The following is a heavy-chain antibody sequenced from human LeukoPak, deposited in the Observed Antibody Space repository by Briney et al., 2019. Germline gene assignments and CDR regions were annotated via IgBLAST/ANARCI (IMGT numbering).Heavy chain of an antibody. CDR1: GGSISSSSYY. J-gene: IGHJ6*03. V-gene: IGHV4-39*01. D-gene: IGHD5-24*01. Sequence: SETLSLTCTVSGGSISSSSYYWGWIRQPPGKGLEWIGSIYYSGSTYYNPSLKSRVTISVDTSKNQISLKLSSVTAADTAVYYCARHGDGLTYYYYYYMDVWGKGTTVTVSS. CDR3: ARHGDGLTYYYYYYMDV. CDR2: IYYSGST.